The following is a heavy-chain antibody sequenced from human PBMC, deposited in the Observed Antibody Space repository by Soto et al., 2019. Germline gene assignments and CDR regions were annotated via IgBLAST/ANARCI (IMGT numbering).Heavy chain of an antibody. D-gene: IGHD3-3*01. V-gene: IGHV3-7*01. CDR3: ARDRAIHDF. Sequence: EVQLVESGGGLVQPGGSLRLSCAASGFTVSSYWMSWCRQAPGKGLEWVANIKQDGSEKDYVDSVKGRFTISRDNAKNSLYLQIISLRAEDTAVYYCARDRAIHDFWGQGTLVTVSS. J-gene: IGHJ1*01. CDR1: GFTVSSYW. CDR2: IKQDGSEK.